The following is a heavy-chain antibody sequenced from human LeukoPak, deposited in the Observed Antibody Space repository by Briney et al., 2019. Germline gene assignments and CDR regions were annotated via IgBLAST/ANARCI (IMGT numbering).Heavy chain of an antibody. CDR1: GGSFSGYY. CDR2: INHSGST. J-gene: IGHJ3*02. V-gene: IGHV4-34*01. CDR3: ARGVMTDYAFDI. Sequence: SETLSLTCAVYGGSFSGYYWSWIRQPPGKGLEWIGEINHSGSTNYNPSLKSRVTISVDTSKTQFSLKLSSVTAADTAVYYCARGVMTDYAFDIWGQGTMVTVSS.